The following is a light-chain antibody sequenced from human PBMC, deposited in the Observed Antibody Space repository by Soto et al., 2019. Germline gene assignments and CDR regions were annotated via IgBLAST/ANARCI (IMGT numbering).Light chain of an antibody. J-gene: IGKJ2*01. CDR1: QSISSW. V-gene: IGKV1-5*03. Sequence: DIQMTQSPSTLSASVGDRVTITCRASQSISSWLAWYQQKPGKAPNLLIYKASSLESGVPSRFSGSGSGTEFTLTISSLQPDDFATYYCQQSNSYPYTFGQGTKLEIK. CDR3: QQSNSYPYT. CDR2: KAS.